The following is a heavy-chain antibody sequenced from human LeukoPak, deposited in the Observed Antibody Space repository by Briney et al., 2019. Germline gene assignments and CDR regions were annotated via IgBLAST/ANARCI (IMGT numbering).Heavy chain of an antibody. J-gene: IGHJ4*02. Sequence: GGSLRLSCAASGFTFSSYAMSWVRQAPGKGLEWVSGIGESGDNTYYADSVKGRFTISRDTSKSTLYLQLNSLRAEDTAIYYCAKGIHSTGYYPFDYWGQGTLVTVSS. CDR3: AKGIHSTGYYPFDY. CDR2: IGESGDNT. CDR1: GFTFSSYA. V-gene: IGHV3-23*01. D-gene: IGHD3-22*01.